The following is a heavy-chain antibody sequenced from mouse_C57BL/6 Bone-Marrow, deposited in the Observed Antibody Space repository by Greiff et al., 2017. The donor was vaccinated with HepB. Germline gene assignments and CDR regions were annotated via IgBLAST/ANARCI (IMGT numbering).Heavy chain of an antibody. J-gene: IGHJ2*01. Sequence: QVQLKQPGAELVRPGSSVKLSCKASGYTFTSYWMHWVKQRPIQGLEWIGNIDPSDSETHYNHKFKDKATLTVDKSSSTAYVQLSSLTSEDSAVFYWARGIDSAGNNYWGQGTTLTVSS. CDR2: IDPSDSET. V-gene: IGHV1-52*01. D-gene: IGHD3-2*02. CDR3: ARGIDSAGNNY. CDR1: GYTFTSYW.